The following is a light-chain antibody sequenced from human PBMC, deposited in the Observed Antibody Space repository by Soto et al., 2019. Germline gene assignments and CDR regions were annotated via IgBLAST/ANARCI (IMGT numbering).Light chain of an antibody. CDR3: CSFTSSKTWV. Sequence: QSALTQPASVTGSPGQSITISCTGTSSDIGRYDYVSWFQQHPGRAPRLLIYEVINRPSGVSTRFSGSKSGNTASLTISGVQTEDEADFYCCSFTSSKTWVFGGGTKLTVL. CDR2: EVI. J-gene: IGLJ3*02. V-gene: IGLV2-14*01. CDR1: SSDIGRYDY.